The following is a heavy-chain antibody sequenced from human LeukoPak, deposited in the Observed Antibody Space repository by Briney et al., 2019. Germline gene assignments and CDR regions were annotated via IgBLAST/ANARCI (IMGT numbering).Heavy chain of an antibody. V-gene: IGHV1-2*02. CDR2: INPNSGGT. D-gene: IGHD2-15*01. CDR3: ARYCSGGSCGMDV. Sequence: ASVKVSCKASGYTFTGCYMHWVRQAPGQGLEWMGWINPNSGGTNYAQKFQGRVTMTRDTSISTAYMELSRLRSDDTAVYYCARYCSGGSCGMDVWGQGTTVTVSS. J-gene: IGHJ6*02. CDR1: GYTFTGCY.